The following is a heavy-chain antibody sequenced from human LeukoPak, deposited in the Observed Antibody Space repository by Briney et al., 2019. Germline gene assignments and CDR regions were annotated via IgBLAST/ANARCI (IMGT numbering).Heavy chain of an antibody. V-gene: IGHV3-49*03. J-gene: IGHJ4*02. CDR2: IRSKAYGGTT. Sequence: GGSLRLSCTASGFTFGDYAMSWFRQAPGKGLEWVGFIRSKAYGGTTEYAASVKGRFTISRDDSKSIAYLQMNSLKTEGTAVYYCTRDWYSSGWYFDYWGQGTLVTVSS. CDR1: GFTFGDYA. D-gene: IGHD6-19*01. CDR3: TRDWYSSGWYFDY.